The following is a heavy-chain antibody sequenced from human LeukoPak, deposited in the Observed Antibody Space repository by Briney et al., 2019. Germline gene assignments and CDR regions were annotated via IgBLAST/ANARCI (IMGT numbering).Heavy chain of an antibody. CDR1: GHTFTSYS. Sequence: ASVKVSCKASGHTFTSYSINWVRQAPGQGLEWMAWISAYNGNTNYAQKFQGRVTLTRDTSTSTAYMELRSLRSDDTAVYFCARGMSGYTEDPFDIWGQGTVVTVSS. D-gene: IGHD2-2*02. V-gene: IGHV1-18*04. J-gene: IGHJ3*02. CDR3: ARGMSGYTEDPFDI. CDR2: ISAYNGNT.